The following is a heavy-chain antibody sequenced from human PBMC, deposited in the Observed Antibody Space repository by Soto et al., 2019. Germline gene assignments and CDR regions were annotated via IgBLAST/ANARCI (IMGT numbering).Heavy chain of an antibody. V-gene: IGHV3-23*01. CDR3: SRAPHYGGNSGPEDY. D-gene: IGHD2-21*02. CDR2: VSLTGDRT. CDR1: RFSFSSYE. Sequence: GGSLRLSCVASRFSFSSYEMSWVRQAAGKGLEWVSRVSLTGDRTNYAGSVKGRFTVSRDNFKNTLYLQLNSLRADDTAVYYCSRAPHYGGNSGPEDYWGQGTLVTVSS. J-gene: IGHJ4*02.